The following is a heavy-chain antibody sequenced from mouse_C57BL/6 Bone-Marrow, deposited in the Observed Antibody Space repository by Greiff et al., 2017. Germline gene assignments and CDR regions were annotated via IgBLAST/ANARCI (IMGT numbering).Heavy chain of an antibody. CDR2: IYPRSGNT. Sequence: QVQLQQSGAELARPGASVKLSCKASGYTFTSYGISWVKQRTGQGLEWIGEIYPRSGNTYYNEKFKGKATLTADKSSSTAYMGLRSLTSEYSAVYFCARDYGNYRGAYWGQGTLVTVSA. D-gene: IGHD2-1*01. J-gene: IGHJ3*01. CDR3: ARDYGNYRGAY. V-gene: IGHV1-81*01. CDR1: GYTFTSYG.